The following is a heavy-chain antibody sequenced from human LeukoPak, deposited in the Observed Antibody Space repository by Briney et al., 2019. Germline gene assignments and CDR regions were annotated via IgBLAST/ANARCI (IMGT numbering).Heavy chain of an antibody. V-gene: IGHV1-18*01. Sequence: ASVKVSCKASGYTFTSYGISWVRQAPGQGLEWMGWISAYNGNTNYAQKLQGRVTMTTDTSTSTAYMELRRLRSDDTAVYYCARGVDILTGYNYFDYWGQGTLVTVSS. J-gene: IGHJ4*02. CDR2: ISAYNGNT. CDR1: GYTFTSYG. CDR3: ARGVDILTGYNYFDY. D-gene: IGHD3-9*01.